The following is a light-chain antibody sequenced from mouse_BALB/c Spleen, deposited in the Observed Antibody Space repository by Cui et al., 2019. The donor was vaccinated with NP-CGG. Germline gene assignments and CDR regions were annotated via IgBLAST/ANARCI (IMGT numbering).Light chain of an antibody. J-gene: IGLJ1*01. CDR2: GTN. V-gene: IGLV1*01. Sequence: QAVVTQESALTTSPGETVTLTCRSSTGAVTTTNYANWVQEKPDNLFTGLISGTNNRPPGVPASFSASPIGDNAAVLITAAQPDDEEIIFCCVLYSNNWVFGGGTKLTVL. CDR3: CVLYSNNWV. CDR1: TGAVTTTNY.